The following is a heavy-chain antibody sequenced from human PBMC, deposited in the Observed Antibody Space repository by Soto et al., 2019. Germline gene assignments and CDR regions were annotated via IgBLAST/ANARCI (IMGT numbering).Heavy chain of an antibody. CDR2: IFYSGST. CDR1: GGSISSGDYY. V-gene: IGHV4-31*03. CDR3: ARVGSGDIVVVAAFDY. J-gene: IGHJ4*02. Sequence: SETLSLTCSVSGGSISSGDYYWSWVRQHAGKGLEWIGYIFYSGSTYYNPALKSRVTISVDTSKNQFSLKRSSVTATDTAVYYCARVGSGDIVVVAAFDYRGQGTLVTVSS. D-gene: IGHD2-15*01.